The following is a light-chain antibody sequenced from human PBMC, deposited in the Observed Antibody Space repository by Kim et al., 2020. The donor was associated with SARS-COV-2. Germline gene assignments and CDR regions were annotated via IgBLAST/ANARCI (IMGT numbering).Light chain of an antibody. Sequence: SSELTQDPAVSVALGQTVRITCPGDSLRSYYAIWYQQKPGQAPVLVIYGKNNRPSGIPDRFSGSSSGNTASLTIPGAQAEDEADYYFNSRDSSGNHVVF. CDR2: GKN. J-gene: IGLJ2*01. CDR1: SLRSYY. V-gene: IGLV3-19*01. CDR3: NSRDSSGNHVV.